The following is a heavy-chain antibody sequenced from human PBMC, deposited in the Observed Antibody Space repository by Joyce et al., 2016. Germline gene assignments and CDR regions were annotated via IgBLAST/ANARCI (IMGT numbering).Heavy chain of an antibody. CDR1: GGSFSEYS. CDR3: AGGRGDTLYNWFDP. Sequence: QVQLVQSGAEVKKPGSSVKVPCKASGGSFSEYSINWVRQAPGQGLAWMGGIIPTFGSRNYARRFRGRVTITADDSTSIVYMELSRLTLEDTAVYYCAGGRGDTLYNWFDPWGQGTLVSVSS. V-gene: IGHV1-69*01. J-gene: IGHJ5*02. D-gene: IGHD3-16*01. CDR2: IIPTFGSR.